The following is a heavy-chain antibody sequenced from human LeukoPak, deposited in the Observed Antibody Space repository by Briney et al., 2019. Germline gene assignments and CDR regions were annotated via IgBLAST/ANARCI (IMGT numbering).Heavy chain of an antibody. V-gene: IGHV4-34*01. CDR3: ARGSNTRRGYSGRTIDY. CDR1: GGSFSGYY. D-gene: IGHD5-12*01. J-gene: IGHJ4*02. CDR2: INHSGST. Sequence: SETLSLTCAVYGGSFSGYYWSWIRQPPGKGLEWIGEINHSGSTNYNPSLESRVTISVDTSKNQFSLKLSSVTAADTAVYYCARGSNTRRGYSGRTIDYWGQGTLVTVSP.